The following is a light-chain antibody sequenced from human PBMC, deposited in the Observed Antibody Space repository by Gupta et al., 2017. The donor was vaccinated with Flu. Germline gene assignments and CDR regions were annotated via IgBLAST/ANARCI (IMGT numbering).Light chain of an antibody. CDR1: QSISTS. V-gene: IGKV3-15*01. CDR3: QQYNNWPIT. J-gene: IGKJ5*01. Sequence: VMTQSPSTLSVSPGERATLTCRASQSISTSLAWYQQKPGKAPRLLIYSASTRATGVQGRFSGSGSGTDFSLTISSLQSEDFAVYHCQQYNNWPITFGQGTRLEIK. CDR2: SAS.